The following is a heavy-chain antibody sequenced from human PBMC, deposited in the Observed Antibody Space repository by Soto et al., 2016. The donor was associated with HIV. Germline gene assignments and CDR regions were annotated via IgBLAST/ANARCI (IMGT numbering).Heavy chain of an antibody. CDR1: GFTVSNNY. CDR2: IYSGGNT. J-gene: IGHJ6*02. Sequence: EVQLVGSGGGLVQPGGSLRLSCAASGFTVSNNYMSWVRQAPGKGLEWVSVIYSGGNTYYADSVKGRFIISRDNSKNTLYLQMNSLRAEDTAVYYCVRDENYYEAYGMDVWGQGTTVTVSS. D-gene: IGHD3-22*01. V-gene: IGHV3-66*01. CDR3: VRDENYYEAYGMDV.